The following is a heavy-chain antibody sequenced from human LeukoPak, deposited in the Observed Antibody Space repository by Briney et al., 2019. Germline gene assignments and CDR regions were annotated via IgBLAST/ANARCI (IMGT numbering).Heavy chain of an antibody. Sequence: ASVKVSCKASGYTFTSYYMHWVRRAPGQGLEWMGIINPSGGSTSYAQKFQGRVTMTRDTSTSTVYMELSSLRSEDTAVYYCARAGPGIAAAGTFLFDYWGQGTLVTVSS. CDR3: ARAGPGIAAAGTFLFDY. CDR1: GYTFTSYY. V-gene: IGHV1-46*01. J-gene: IGHJ4*02. CDR2: INPSGGST. D-gene: IGHD6-13*01.